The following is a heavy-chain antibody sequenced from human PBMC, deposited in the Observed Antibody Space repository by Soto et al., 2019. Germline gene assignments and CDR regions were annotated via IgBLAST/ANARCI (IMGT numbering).Heavy chain of an antibody. Sequence: QVHLQQWGAGLLKPSETLSLTCAVYGGSFSGYFWNWVRQPPGKGLEWIGEINHSGSTKYNPSLKGRVTLSEDTSKNQFSLRVFSVPAADTAVYYCARDLSGYYYGMDVWGQGTTVTVS. CDR3: ARDLSGYYYGMDV. V-gene: IGHV4-34*01. J-gene: IGHJ6*02. CDR2: INHSGST. CDR1: GGSFSGYF.